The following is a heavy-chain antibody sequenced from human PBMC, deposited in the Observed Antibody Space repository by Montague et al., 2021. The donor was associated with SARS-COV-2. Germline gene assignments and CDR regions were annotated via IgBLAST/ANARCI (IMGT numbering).Heavy chain of an antibody. CDR2: INYSGXT. V-gene: IGHV4-39*01. J-gene: IGHJ4*02. Sequence: SETLSLTCTVSGGSISSGTYYWGWVRQPPGKGLEWIGTINYSGXTXYXXXXKXRVTISVDTSKNQFSLKVTSVTAADTAVYYCARRAQRQLSWSFDYWGQGTLVTVSS. CDR1: GGSISSGTYY. CDR3: ARRAQRQLSWSFDY. D-gene: IGHD6-13*01.